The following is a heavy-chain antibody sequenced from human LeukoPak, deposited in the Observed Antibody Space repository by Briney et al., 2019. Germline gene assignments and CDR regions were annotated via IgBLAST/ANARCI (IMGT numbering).Heavy chain of an antibody. V-gene: IGHV3-21*01. J-gene: IGHJ4*02. Sequence: PGGSLRLSCAASGFTFSNARMNWVRQAPGKGLEWVSSISSSSSYIYYADSVKGRFTISRDNAKNSLYLQMNSLRAEDTAVYYCARDLGSYYYDSSGYYRTCYFDYWGQGTLVTVSS. CDR1: GFTFSNAR. D-gene: IGHD3-22*01. CDR2: ISSSSSYI. CDR3: ARDLGSYYYDSSGYYRTCYFDY.